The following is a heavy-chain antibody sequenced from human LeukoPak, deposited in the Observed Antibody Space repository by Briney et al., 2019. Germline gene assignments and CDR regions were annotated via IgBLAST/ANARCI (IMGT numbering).Heavy chain of an antibody. D-gene: IGHD4-17*01. CDR3: ASYNSGAGVRGYGDYLYYFDY. J-gene: IGHJ4*02. V-gene: IGHV4-30-4*01. CDR1: GGLISSGDFY. CDR2: ISYSGST. Sequence: SQTLSLTCTVSGGLISSGDFYWSWIRQPPGKGLEWIGYISYSGSTYYNPSLKSRVTMSVDTSKSQFSLELNSLTAADTAVYYCASYNSGAGVRGYGDYLYYFDYWGQGTLVTVSS.